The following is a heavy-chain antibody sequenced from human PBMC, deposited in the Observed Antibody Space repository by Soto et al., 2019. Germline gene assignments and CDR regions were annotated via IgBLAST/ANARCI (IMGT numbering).Heavy chain of an antibody. CDR1: GFTLSGYW. V-gene: IGHV3-7*04. D-gene: IGHD3-16*01. J-gene: IGHJ4*02. Sequence: EVPLVESGGDLVQPGGSLRLTCAASGFTLSGYWMSWVRQAPGKGLEWVANVKQDGSNKYYVDSVKGRFTISRDNAKNSLYLQMNSLRVEDTAVYYCAGGGGNFDQWGQGTLVTVSS. CDR3: AGGGGNFDQ. CDR2: VKQDGSNK.